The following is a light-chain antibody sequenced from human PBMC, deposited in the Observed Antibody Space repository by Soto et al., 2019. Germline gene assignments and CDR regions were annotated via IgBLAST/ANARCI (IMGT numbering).Light chain of an antibody. V-gene: IGLV2-14*01. J-gene: IGLJ3*02. CDR3: QAYDYSLTASV. CDR2: EVS. Sequence: QSVLTQPASVSGSPGQSITISCTGTSRDVGGYNYVSWHQQHPGKAPKVIITEVSNRPSGVSNRFSGSKSGNTASLTISGLQAEDEADYYCQAYDYSLTASVFGGGTKLTVL. CDR1: SRDVGGYNY.